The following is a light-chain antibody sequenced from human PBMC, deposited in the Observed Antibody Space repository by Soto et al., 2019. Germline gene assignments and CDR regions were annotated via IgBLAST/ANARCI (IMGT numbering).Light chain of an antibody. V-gene: IGLV3-21*04. CDR2: YDS. CDR1: NIGSKS. J-gene: IGLJ2*01. CDR3: QVWDSSSDHVI. Sequence: SYELTQPPSVSVAPGKTARITCGGNNIGSKSVHWYQQKPGQAPVVVIYYDSDRPSGIPERFSGSNSGNTATLTISRVEAGDEADYYCQVWDSSSDHVIFGRGTKLTVL.